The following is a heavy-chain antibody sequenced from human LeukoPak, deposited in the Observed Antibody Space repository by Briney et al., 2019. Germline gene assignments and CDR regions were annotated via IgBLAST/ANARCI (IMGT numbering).Heavy chain of an antibody. CDR1: GFALSSYA. Sequence: GGSLRLSCAASGFALSSYAMSWVRQAPGKGLEWVSATSSSDAGTYHAESVRGRFTISRDNSKNTLYLQMNSLRADDAAVYYCARAPVTSCRGAFCYPFDIWGQGTLVTVSS. CDR2: TSSSDAGT. V-gene: IGHV3-23*01. CDR3: ARAPVTSCRGAFCYPFDI. J-gene: IGHJ4*02. D-gene: IGHD2-15*01.